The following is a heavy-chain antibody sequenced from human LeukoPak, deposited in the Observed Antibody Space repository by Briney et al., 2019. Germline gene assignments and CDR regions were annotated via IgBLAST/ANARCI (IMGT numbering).Heavy chain of an antibody. CDR3: ARRPTVYYGSGRIF. V-gene: IGHV4-39*01. D-gene: IGHD3-10*01. CDR1: GGSISSSSYF. J-gene: IGHJ3*01. CDR2: IYYSGST. Sequence: SETLSLTCTVSGGSISSSSYFWGWIRQPPGKGLELIGSIYYSGSTYYNPSLKSRVTISVDTSKNQFSLKLSSVTAADTAVYYRARRPTVYYGSGRIFWGQGTMVTVSS.